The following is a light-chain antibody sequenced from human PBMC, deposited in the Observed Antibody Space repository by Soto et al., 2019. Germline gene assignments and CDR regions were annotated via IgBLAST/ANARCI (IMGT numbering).Light chain of an antibody. CDR1: SSNTGAGYD. J-gene: IGLJ1*01. CDR2: GNS. Sequence: QAVLTQPPSVSSAPGLRVTLPCTGSSSNTGAGYDVSWDQQIPGAAPKFLIYGNSNRSSGAPARFSGSQSGTSASLAITGLQAEDEADYYCQSYDSRMSGYGFGTGTKVTVL. V-gene: IGLV1-40*01. CDR3: QSYDSRMSGYG.